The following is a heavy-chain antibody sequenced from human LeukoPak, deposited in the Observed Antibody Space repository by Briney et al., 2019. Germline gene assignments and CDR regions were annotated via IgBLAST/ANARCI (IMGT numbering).Heavy chain of an antibody. J-gene: IGHJ4*02. V-gene: IGHV3-21*01. Sequence: GGSLRLSCAASGFTFNNFSMNWVRQAPGEGLEWVSSISGSGSYIYYAESMKGRFTISRDNTENALYLQMNSLRADDTAVYYCARAPVAGPSLIDSWGQGTLVTVSS. CDR2: ISGSGSYI. CDR3: ARAPVAGPSLIDS. D-gene: IGHD2-21*01. CDR1: GFTFNNFS.